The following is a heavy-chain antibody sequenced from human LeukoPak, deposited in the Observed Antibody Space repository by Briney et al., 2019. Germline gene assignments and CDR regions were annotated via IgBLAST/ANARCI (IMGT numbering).Heavy chain of an antibody. CDR2: IYYSGYT. Sequence: SETLSLTCSVSGGSISSYYWSWIRQPPGKGLEWIGYIYYSGYTNYNPSLKSRVTMSVDTSKNQFSLQLSSVTAADTAVYYCARGQAVDGVWGQGTLVTVSS. V-gene: IGHV4-59*01. J-gene: IGHJ4*02. CDR1: GGSISSYY. CDR3: ARGQAVDGV. D-gene: IGHD6-19*01.